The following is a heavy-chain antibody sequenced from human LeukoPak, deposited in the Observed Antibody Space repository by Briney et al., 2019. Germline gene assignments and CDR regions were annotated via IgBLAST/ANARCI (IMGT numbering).Heavy chain of an antibody. Sequence: NPSETLSLTCAVYGGSFSGYYWSWIRQAPGKGLEWVSYISSSGSTIYYADSVKGRFTISRDNAKNSLYLQMNSLRAEDTAVYYCARDNPRLGAVAGYHDYWGQGTLVTVSS. CDR3: ARDNPRLGAVAGYHDY. V-gene: IGHV3-11*04. CDR1: GGSFSGYY. J-gene: IGHJ4*02. D-gene: IGHD6-19*01. CDR2: ISSSGSTI.